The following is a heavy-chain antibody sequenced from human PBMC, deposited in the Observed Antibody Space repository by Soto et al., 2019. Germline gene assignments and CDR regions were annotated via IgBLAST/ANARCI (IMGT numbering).Heavy chain of an antibody. CDR2: LKSDGRDT. CDR1: GFSFNDNW. V-gene: IGHV3-74*01. J-gene: IGHJ6*02. Sequence: WGSLRLSCAASGFSFNDNWIHFCRQVPGKGLMWVSRLKSDGRDTIYADSVKGRFTVSRDSAKNTLYLQMNSLRVEDTAVYYCVREMPVPIRGGYYYYSVLDAWGQGTTVTVSS. CDR3: VREMPVPIRGGYYYYSVLDA. D-gene: IGHD2-2*01.